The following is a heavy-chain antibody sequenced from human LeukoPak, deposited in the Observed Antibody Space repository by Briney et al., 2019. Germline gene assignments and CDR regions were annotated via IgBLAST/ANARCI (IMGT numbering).Heavy chain of an antibody. D-gene: IGHD5-24*01. CDR2: IKHDGSRK. CDR3: AKWRWRQSEYED. J-gene: IGHJ4*02. V-gene: IGHV3-7*01. Sequence: GGSLRLSCEASGFSFSDHWMGWVRQAPGKGLECVANIKHDGSRKEYVDSVKGRFTISRDNAKNSVYLEMSSLRAEDTAVYYCAKWRWRQSEYEDWGQGTLVTVSS. CDR1: GFSFSDHW.